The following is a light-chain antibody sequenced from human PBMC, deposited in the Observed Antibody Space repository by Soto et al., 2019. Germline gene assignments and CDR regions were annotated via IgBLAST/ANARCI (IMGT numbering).Light chain of an antibody. CDR3: QQYGSSPWT. CDR2: GAS. J-gene: IGKJ1*01. Sequence: VLAQSPGTRSLSPGERATLSCRASQSVSSSYLAWYQQKPGQAPRLLIYGASSRATGIPDRFSGSGSGTDFTLTISRLEPEDFAVYYCQQYGSSPWTFGQGTKVDIK. V-gene: IGKV3-20*01. CDR1: QSVSSSY.